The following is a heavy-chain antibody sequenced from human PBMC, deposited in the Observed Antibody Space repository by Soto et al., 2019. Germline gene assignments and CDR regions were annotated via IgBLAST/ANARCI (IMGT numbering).Heavy chain of an antibody. D-gene: IGHD2-15*01. CDR3: AKELGRYCSGGGCYYFDY. J-gene: IGHJ4*02. CDR1: GFTFSTYG. CDR2: ISYDGSNK. V-gene: IGHV3-30*18. Sequence: QVQLVESGGGVVQPGRSLRLSCAASGFTFSTYGMHWVRQAPGKGLEWVAVISYDGSNKYCADSVKGRFTISRDNSKNTLFLQMDRLTGGGTAVYYCAKELGRYCSGGGCYYFDYWGQGTLVTVSS.